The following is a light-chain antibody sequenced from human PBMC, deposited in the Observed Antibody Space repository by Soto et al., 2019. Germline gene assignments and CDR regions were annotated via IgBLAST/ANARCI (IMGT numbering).Light chain of an antibody. Sequence: QSALTQPASVSGSPGQSITISCTGSRGDVGGYGLVSWYQQYPGKGLTLIIYEVTNRPSGVSARFSGSKSGDTASLIISGLQAEDEADYYCSSYRRDNTQLFGTGTKVTVL. V-gene: IGLV2-14*01. CDR3: SSYRRDNTQL. CDR2: EVT. J-gene: IGLJ1*01. CDR1: RGDVGGYGL.